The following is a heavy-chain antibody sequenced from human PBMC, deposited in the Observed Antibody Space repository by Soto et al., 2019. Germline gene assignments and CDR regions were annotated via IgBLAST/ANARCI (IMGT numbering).Heavy chain of an antibody. CDR1: GASISGGSYY. D-gene: IGHD5-12*01. CDR2: SPPRGRP. Sequence: SATLSLTCSVSGASISGGSYYCSWVRQPPGKGLEWIGYSPPRGRPFYNPSLTSRCTISADTSKNQLSLQLTSVTAAATAVYYCVRDQYSGYDLALWGEGNLVT. J-gene: IGHJ5*02. V-gene: IGHV4-30-4*01. CDR3: VRDQYSGYDLAL.